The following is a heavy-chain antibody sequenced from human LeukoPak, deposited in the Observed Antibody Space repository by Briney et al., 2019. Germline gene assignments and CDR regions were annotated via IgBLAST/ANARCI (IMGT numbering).Heavy chain of an antibody. J-gene: IGHJ4*02. D-gene: IGHD2-2*01. CDR3: AKDTSSSTSCYDY. CDR2: IWYDGSNK. Sequence: PGGSLRLSCAASGFTFSSYGMHWVRQAPGKGLEWVAVIWYDGSNKYYADSVKGRFTISRDNSKNTLYLQMNSLRAEDTAVYYCAKDTSSSTSCYDYWGQGTPVTVSS. CDR1: GFTFSSYG. V-gene: IGHV3-33*06.